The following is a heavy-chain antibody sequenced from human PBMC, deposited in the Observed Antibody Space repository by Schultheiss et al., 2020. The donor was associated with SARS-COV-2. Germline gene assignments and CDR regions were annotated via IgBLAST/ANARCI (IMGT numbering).Heavy chain of an antibody. Sequence: GGSLRLSCAASGFTFSSYGMHWVRQAPGKGLEWVAVIWYDGSNKYYADSVKGRFTISRDNSKNTLYLQMNSLRAEDTAVYYCARAHSGTDAFDIWGQGTTVTVSS. D-gene: IGHD1-26*01. CDR2: IWYDGSNK. CDR1: GFTFSSYG. CDR3: ARAHSGTDAFDI. J-gene: IGHJ3*02. V-gene: IGHV3-33*01.